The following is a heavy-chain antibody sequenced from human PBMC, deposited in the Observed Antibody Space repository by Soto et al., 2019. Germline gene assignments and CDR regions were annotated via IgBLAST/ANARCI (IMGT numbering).Heavy chain of an antibody. CDR3: AKSGSGWWRGLDS. CDR1: GLTFRNYA. CDR2: INDNGENT. J-gene: IGHJ5*01. D-gene: IGHD6-19*01. V-gene: IGHV3-23*01. Sequence: EVQLLESGGGLMQRGGSLRLSCAASGLTFRNYAMSWVRLAPGKGLEWVSAINDNGENTFYLDSVKGRFTISRDNSWDTLFLQMNSLRDEDTAVYYCAKSGSGWWRGLDSWGQGTLVTVSS.